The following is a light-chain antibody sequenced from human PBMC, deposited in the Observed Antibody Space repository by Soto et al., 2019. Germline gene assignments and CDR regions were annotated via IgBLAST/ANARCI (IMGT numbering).Light chain of an antibody. CDR1: SSDVGGYNY. CDR3: SSYTSTSTDV. CDR2: HVS. J-gene: IGLJ1*01. V-gene: IGLV2-14*01. Sequence: QSALTQPASVSGSPGQSITISCTGTSSDVGGYNYVSWYQQYPGKAPKLMIYHVSNRPSGASNRFSGSKSGNSASLTISGLQAEAEADYYCSSYTSTSTDVFGTGTKLTVL.